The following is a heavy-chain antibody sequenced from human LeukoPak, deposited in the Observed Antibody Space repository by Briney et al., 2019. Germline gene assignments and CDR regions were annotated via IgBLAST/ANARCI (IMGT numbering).Heavy chain of an antibody. D-gene: IGHD1-26*01. CDR2: ISPSGST. CDR3: ARVGATCCYYYYMDV. J-gene: IGHJ6*03. V-gene: IGHV4-4*07. Sequence: PSETLSLTCSVSGGPISDYYWSWIRQPAGKGLEWIGRISPSGSTNYNPSLKSRVTLSIDTSKRQFSLKLSSVTAADTAVYYCARVGATCCYYYYMDVWGKGTTVTVSS. CDR1: GGPISDYY.